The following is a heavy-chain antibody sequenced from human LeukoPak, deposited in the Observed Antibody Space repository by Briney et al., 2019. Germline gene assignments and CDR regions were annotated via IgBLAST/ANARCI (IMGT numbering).Heavy chain of an antibody. Sequence: GGTLRLSCAACGFTFSSYGMSWVRQAPGKGLEWVSAISGSGGSTYYADSVKGRFTISRDNSKNTLYLQMNSLRAEDTAVYYCTKDHNWNHVDYWGQGTLVTVSS. CDR3: TKDHNWNHVDY. J-gene: IGHJ4*02. V-gene: IGHV3-23*01. CDR1: GFTFSSYG. D-gene: IGHD1-20*01. CDR2: ISGSGGST.